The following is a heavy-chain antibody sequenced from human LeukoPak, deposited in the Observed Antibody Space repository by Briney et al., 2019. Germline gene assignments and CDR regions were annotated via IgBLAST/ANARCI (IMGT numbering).Heavy chain of an antibody. V-gene: IGHV4-39*01. CDR3: ASTHYDILTPSYYVDF. D-gene: IGHD3-9*01. J-gene: IGHJ4*02. CDR2: LYYGGST. CDR1: GGSVTSTTYY. Sequence: PSETLSLTCSVSGGSVTSTTYYWSWIRRPPGKGLEWIGSLYYGGSTYSNPSLKSRVTISVDTSKNQFSLNLSSVTASDTAVFYCASTHYDILTPSYYVDFWGLGTLVTVSS.